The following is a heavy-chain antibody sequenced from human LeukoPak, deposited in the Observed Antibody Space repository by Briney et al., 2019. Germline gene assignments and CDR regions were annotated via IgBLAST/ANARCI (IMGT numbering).Heavy chain of an antibody. Sequence: GGSLRLSCAVSGFTVSSNFMSWVRQAPGKGLEWVSVIYTGGGTYYADSVKGTFTISRDDSKNTLYLQMNSLRAEDTAVYYCAREKNSDDAFDIWGQGTMVTVSS. J-gene: IGHJ3*02. CDR3: AREKNSDDAFDI. V-gene: IGHV3-66*01. D-gene: IGHD1/OR15-1a*01. CDR2: IYTGGGT. CDR1: GFTVSSNF.